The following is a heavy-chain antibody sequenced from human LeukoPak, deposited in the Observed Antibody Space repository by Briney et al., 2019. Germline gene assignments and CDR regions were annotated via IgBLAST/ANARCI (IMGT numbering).Heavy chain of an antibody. CDR2: SRNKVNAYAT. CDR1: GFTFSDFY. CDR3: ARDDGGSYDY. D-gene: IGHD3-16*01. J-gene: IGHJ4*02. V-gene: IGHV3-72*01. Sequence: GGSLRLSCAASGFTFSDFYMDWVRHSTGKGLEWLGRSRNKVNAYATAYAPSVKGSLTISRDESKNSLYLQINSVRIEDTAVYYCARDDGGSYDYWGQGTLVTVSS.